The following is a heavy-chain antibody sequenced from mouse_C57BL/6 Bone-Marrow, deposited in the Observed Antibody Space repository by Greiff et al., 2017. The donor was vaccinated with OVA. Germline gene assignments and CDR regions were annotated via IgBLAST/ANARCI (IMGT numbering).Heavy chain of an antibody. D-gene: IGHD2-12*01. CDR1: GFTFSSYG. J-gene: IGHJ1*03. V-gene: IGHV5-6*02. Sequence: DVKLVESGGDLVKPGGSLKLSCAASGFTFSSYGMSWVRQTPDKRLEWVATISSGGSYTYYPDSVKGRFTISRDNAKNTLYLQMSSLKSEDTAMYYCARHPLYYRNWYFDVWGTETTVTVSS. CDR2: ISSGGSYT. CDR3: ARHPLYYRNWYFDV.